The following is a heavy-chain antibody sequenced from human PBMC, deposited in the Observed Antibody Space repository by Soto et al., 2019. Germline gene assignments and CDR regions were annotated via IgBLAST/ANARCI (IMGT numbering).Heavy chain of an antibody. Sequence: QVQLVESGGGVVQPGRSLRLSCAASGFTFSTYAMHWVRQAPGKGLEWVAVISYDGSNKYYADSVKGRFTISRDNSKNTLYLQMNGLRAEDTAVYYCARDLVGSSTACWFDSWGQGSLVTVSS. CDR1: GFTFSTYA. J-gene: IGHJ5*01. D-gene: IGHD1-26*01. CDR3: ARDLVGSSTACWFDS. V-gene: IGHV3-30-3*01. CDR2: ISYDGSNK.